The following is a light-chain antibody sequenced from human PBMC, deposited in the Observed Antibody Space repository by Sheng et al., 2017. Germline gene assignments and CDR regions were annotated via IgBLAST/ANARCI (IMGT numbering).Light chain of an antibody. CDR1: RPNIGSNT. CDR2: RSN. Sequence: QSVVTQPPSVSGTPGQRVTISCSGSRPNIGSNTVNWYQQVPGAAPKLVIYRSNQRPSGAPDRFSGSKSGTTASLAISGLQSEDEAHYYCGVWDDTLSGRVFGGGTKVDRP. J-gene: IGLJ3*02. V-gene: IGLV1-44*01. CDR3: GVWDDTLSGRV.